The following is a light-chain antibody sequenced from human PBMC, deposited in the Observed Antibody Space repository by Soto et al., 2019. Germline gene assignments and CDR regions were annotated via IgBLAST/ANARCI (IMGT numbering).Light chain of an antibody. Sequence: EIVLTQSPATLSLSPGERATLSCRASQSVSNYLAWYQHKPGQAPRLLIYGASSRATGIPARFSGSGSGTDFTLTISSLEPEDFAVYYCHQRSNTPPWTFGQGTKVEIK. CDR2: GAS. V-gene: IGKV3-11*01. CDR1: QSVSNY. J-gene: IGKJ1*01. CDR3: HQRSNTPPWT.